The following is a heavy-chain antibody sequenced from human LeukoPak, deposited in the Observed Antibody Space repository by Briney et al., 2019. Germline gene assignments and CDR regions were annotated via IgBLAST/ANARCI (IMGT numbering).Heavy chain of an antibody. CDR1: GFTFSSYT. V-gene: IGHV3-23*01. D-gene: IGHD6-13*01. Sequence: GGSLRLSCAASGFTFSSYTMNWVRQAPGKGLEWVSGIIGSGGKIYYADSVKGRFTISRDNSKNTLYLQMNSLRAEDTAVYYCAKPLTAASGTDFDYWGQGTLVTVSS. CDR2: IIGSGGKI. CDR3: AKPLTAASGTDFDY. J-gene: IGHJ4*02.